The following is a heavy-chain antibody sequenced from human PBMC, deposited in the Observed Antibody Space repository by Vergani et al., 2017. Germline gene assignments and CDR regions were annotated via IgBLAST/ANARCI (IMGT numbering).Heavy chain of an antibody. D-gene: IGHD3-9*01. CDR3: AREPPLTGFFDY. CDR1: GYTFTAYY. Sequence: QVQLVQSGAEVGKPGASVKISCKASGYTFTAYYIHWVRQAPEQGLEWVGVISPDGFSTFYAQKFQGRVTITRDTSTSTVYVEVTSLRSDDTAVYYCAREPPLTGFFDYWCQGTLVTDSS. V-gene: IGHV1-46*03. J-gene: IGHJ4*02. CDR2: ISPDGFST.